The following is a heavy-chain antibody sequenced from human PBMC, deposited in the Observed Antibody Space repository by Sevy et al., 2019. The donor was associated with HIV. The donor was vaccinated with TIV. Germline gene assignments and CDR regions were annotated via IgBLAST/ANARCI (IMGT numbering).Heavy chain of an antibody. J-gene: IGHJ4*02. V-gene: IGHV3-23*01. CDR1: GFTFSNYA. Sequence: GGSLRLSCAASGFTFSNYAMSWVRQAPGKGLEWVSTISASGVTTYHADSVKGRFTVSRDNSEDTLYLQLSSLRAEDTAVYYCAKDWTSQYYYASLDLDHWGQGTLVTVSS. D-gene: IGHD2-8*01. CDR2: ISASGVTT. CDR3: AKDWTSQYYYASLDLDH.